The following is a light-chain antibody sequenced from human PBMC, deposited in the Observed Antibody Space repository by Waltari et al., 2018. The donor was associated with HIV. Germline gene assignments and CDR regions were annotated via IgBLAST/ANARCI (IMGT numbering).Light chain of an antibody. CDR2: PIT. V-gene: IGLV1-40*03. Sequence: QSVLTQPPSVSGAPGPTVTISCTGRGPTIAANYPLNGYHVLHGPAPTRLLPPITARPSGVPDRFSGSKSGASASLAITGLQAEDEGDYYCQSFDSGLSAWVFGGGTKLTVL. CDR1: GPTIAANYP. CDR3: QSFDSGLSAWV. J-gene: IGLJ3*02.